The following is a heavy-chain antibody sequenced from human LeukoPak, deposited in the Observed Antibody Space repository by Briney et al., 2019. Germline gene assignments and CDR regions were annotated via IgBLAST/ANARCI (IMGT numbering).Heavy chain of an antibody. CDR1: GGTFSSYA. V-gene: IGHV1-69*04. CDR2: IIPILGIA. J-gene: IGHJ4*02. CDR3: ARDLGYSGRSLTYY. Sequence: SVNVSCKASGGTFSSYAISWVRQAPGQGLEWMGRIIPILGIANYAQKFQGRVTITADKSTSTAYMELSSLRSEDTAVYYCARDLGYSGRSLTYYWGQGTLVTVSS. D-gene: IGHD2-15*01.